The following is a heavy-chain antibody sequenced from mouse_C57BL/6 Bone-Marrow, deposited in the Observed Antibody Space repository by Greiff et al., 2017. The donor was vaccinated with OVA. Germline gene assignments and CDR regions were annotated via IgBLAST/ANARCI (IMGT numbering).Heavy chain of an antibody. J-gene: IGHJ2*01. D-gene: IGHD1-1*01. Sequence: VQLQQPGAELVKPGASVKVSCKASGYTFTSYWMHWVKQRPGQGLEWIGRIHPSDSDTNYNQKFKGKATLTVDKSSSTAYIQLSSLTSEDSAVYYCAIAPYYYGFDYWGQGTTLTVSS. V-gene: IGHV1-74*01. CDR2: IHPSDSDT. CDR3: AIAPYYYGFDY. CDR1: GYTFTSYW.